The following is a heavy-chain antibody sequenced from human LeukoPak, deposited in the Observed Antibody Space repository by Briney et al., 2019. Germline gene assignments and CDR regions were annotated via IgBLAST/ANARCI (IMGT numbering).Heavy chain of an antibody. CDR1: GYRFTSDW. CDR3: ARHPFD. CDR2: IYPGDSDT. Sequence: GASLKISCKASGYRFTSDWIAWVRPTPGKGLEWMGIIYPGDSDTRYSPSFQGQVTISADKSISTAYLQWSSLKASDTAVYYCARHPFDWGQGTLVTVSS. J-gene: IGHJ4*02. V-gene: IGHV5-51*01.